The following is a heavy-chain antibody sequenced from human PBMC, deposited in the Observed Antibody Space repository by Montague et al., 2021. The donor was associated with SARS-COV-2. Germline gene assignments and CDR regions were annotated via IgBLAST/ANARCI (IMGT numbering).Heavy chain of an antibody. J-gene: IGHJ6*02. V-gene: IGHV4-34*01. D-gene: IGHD1-1*01. CDR1: GGSFSGYY. Sequence: SETLSLTCDVSGGSFSGYYWTWIRQSPRKGLEWIGEIYHSGSTNYNPSLKSRVPISVDTSKNQFSLNLSSVSAADTAVDYCARISRGRSGWGWYNYNGMDVWGQGTTVIVSS. CDR3: ARISRGRSGWGWYNYNGMDV. CDR2: IYHSGST.